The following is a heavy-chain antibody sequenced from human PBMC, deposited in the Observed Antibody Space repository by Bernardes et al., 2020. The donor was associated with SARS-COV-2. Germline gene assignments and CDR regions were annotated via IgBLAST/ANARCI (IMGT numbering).Heavy chain of an antibody. D-gene: IGHD3-22*01. CDR3: ARGYAYYYDTTGNYPYVSFDV. J-gene: IGHJ3*01. Sequence: SETLSLTCTVSGDSITSNYWGWIRQPPGKGLEWIGDIYFTGRTYYNPSLKSRVPISVATSKKVFSLNLRSVAAADTAVYYCARGYAYYYDTTGNYPYVSFDVWGQGKTVTVSS. V-gene: IGHV4-59*01. CDR2: IYFTGRT. CDR1: GDSITSNY.